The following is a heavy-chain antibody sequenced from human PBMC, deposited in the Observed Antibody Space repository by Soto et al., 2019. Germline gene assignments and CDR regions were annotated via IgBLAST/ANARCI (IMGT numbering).Heavy chain of an antibody. D-gene: IGHD6-19*01. CDR1: GGTFSSYA. CDR2: IIHIFGTA. J-gene: IGHJ4*02. Sequence: QVQLVQSGAEVKKPGSSVKVSCKASGGTFSSYAISWVRQAPGQGLEWMGGIIHIFGTAKYAQKFQGRVTITADKYTSTAYMELSSLRSEDTAVYYCARYGLYGGNAPFDYWGQGTLVTVSS. V-gene: IGHV1-69*06. CDR3: ARYGLYGGNAPFDY.